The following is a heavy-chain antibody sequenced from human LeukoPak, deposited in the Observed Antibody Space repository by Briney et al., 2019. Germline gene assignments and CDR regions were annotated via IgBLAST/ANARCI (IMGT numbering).Heavy chain of an antibody. V-gene: IGHV3-48*01. Sequence: GGSLRLSCAASGFTFSTYSMNWVRQAPGKGLEWLSYISSSSGTIYYADSVKGRFTISRDNAKNSLYLQMNSLRAEDTAVYYCARDPHVGGWHIYYYYYGMDVWGQGTTVTVSS. J-gene: IGHJ6*02. CDR3: ARDPHVGGWHIYYYYYGMDV. CDR1: GFTFSTYS. D-gene: IGHD6-19*01. CDR2: ISSSSGTI.